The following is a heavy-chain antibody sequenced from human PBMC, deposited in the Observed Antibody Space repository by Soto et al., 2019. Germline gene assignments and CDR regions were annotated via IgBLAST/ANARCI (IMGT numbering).Heavy chain of an antibody. D-gene: IGHD2-15*01. CDR2: INHSGST. V-gene: IGHV4-34*01. CDR3: ARGVGYCSGGSCYVAMGYDY. J-gene: IGHJ4*02. CDR1: GRSFSGYY. Sequence: SETLSLTCAVYGRSFSGYYWSWIRQPPGKGLEWIGEINHSGSTNYNPSLKSRVTISVDTSKNQFSLKLSSVTAADTAVYYCARGVGYCSGGSCYVAMGYDYWGQGTLVTVSS.